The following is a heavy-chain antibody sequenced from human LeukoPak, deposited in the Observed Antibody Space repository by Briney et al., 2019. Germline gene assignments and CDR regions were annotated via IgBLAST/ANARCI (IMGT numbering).Heavy chain of an antibody. D-gene: IGHD6-13*01. CDR3: ARGKRGYSSSWYDY. V-gene: IGHV4-34*01. J-gene: IGHJ4*02. CDR1: GGSFSGYY. Sequence: SETLSLTCAVYGGSFSGYYWRWIRQPPGKGLEWIGEINHSGSTNYNPSLKSRVTISVDTSKNQFSLKLSSVTAADTAVYYCARGKRGYSSSWYDYWGQGTLVTVSS. CDR2: INHSGST.